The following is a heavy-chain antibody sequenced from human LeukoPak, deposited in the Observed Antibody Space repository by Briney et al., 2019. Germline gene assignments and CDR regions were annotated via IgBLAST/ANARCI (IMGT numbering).Heavy chain of an antibody. CDR3: ASWAGTTAGFSGPFDF. Sequence: GGSLRLSCVASGFTFSSYGMHWVRQVPGKGLEWVAVISYDGRNKYYGDSVKGRFTISRDNSKNTLYLQMNSLRAEDTAVYYCASWAGTTAGFSGPFDFWGQGTLVTVSS. D-gene: IGHD6-25*01. CDR2: ISYDGRNK. CDR1: GFTFSSYG. V-gene: IGHV3-30*03. J-gene: IGHJ4*02.